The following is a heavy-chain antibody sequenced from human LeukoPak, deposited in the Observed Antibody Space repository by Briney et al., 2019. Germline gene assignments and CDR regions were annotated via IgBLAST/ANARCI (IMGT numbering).Heavy chain of an antibody. Sequence: SETLSLTCTVSGGSISSYYWSWIRQPPGKGLEWTGNIHYSGSTNYNPSLKSRVTISADMSKNQFSLKLSSVTATDTAVYYCARKTANAFDIWGQGTMVTVSS. CDR1: GGSISSYY. V-gene: IGHV4-59*12. CDR3: ARKTANAFDI. CDR2: IHYSGST. J-gene: IGHJ3*02.